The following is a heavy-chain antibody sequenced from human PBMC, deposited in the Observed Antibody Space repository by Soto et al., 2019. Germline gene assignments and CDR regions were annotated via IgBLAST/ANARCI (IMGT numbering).Heavy chain of an antibody. J-gene: IGHJ4*02. D-gene: IGHD3-22*01. CDR2: ISSSATDM. CDR1: GFAFNNYN. Sequence: VQLVESGGGLVKPGGSLRLSCEASGFAFNNYNMNWVRQAPGKGLEWVSSISSSATDMFYADSVKGRFTISRDNAKNSLYLQMNSLRAEDTAVYYCTKDIFDYDSSGYPYDYWGQGTLVTVSS. V-gene: IGHV3-21*01. CDR3: TKDIFDYDSSGYPYDY.